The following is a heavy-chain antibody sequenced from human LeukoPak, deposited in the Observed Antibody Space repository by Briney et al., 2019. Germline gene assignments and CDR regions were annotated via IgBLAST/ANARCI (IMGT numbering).Heavy chain of an antibody. CDR2: IYHSGRN. D-gene: IGHD6-19*01. CDR3: ARQVVAVAGTGYFDY. V-gene: IGHV4-34*01. CDR1: GGSFSDNY. J-gene: IGHJ4*02. Sequence: SETLSLTCAVYGGSFSDNYWTWIRQPPGKGLEWIGEIYHSGRNKYNPSLKSRGTISVDTSKNQFSLKLNSVTAADTAVYFCARQVVAVAGTGYFDYWGQGTLVTVSS.